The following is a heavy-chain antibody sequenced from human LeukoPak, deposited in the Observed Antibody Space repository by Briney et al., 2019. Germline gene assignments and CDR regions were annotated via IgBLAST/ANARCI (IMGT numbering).Heavy chain of an antibody. CDR2: ISSSSSYI. CDR3: ARVWNCGGDCYWGGYDAFDI. J-gene: IGHJ3*02. V-gene: IGHV3-21*01. Sequence: PGGSLRLSCAASGFTFSSYSMNWVRQAPGKGLEWVSSISSSSSYIYYADSVKGRFTISRDNAKNSLYLQMNSLRAEDTAVYYCARVWNCGGDCYWGGYDAFDIWGQGTMVTVSS. CDR1: GFTFSSYS. D-gene: IGHD2-21*02.